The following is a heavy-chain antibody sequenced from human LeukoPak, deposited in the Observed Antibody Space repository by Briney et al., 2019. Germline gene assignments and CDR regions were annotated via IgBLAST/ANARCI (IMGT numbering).Heavy chain of an antibody. CDR3: AREDYYYYYMDV. CDR1: GGSISSYY. CDR2: IYHSGST. V-gene: IGHV4-38-2*02. Sequence: PSETLSLTCTVSGGSISSYYWSWIRQPPGKGLEWIGSIYHSGSTYYNPSLKSRVTISVDTSKNQFSLKLSSVTAADTAVYYCAREDYYYYYMDVWGKGTTVTISS. J-gene: IGHJ6*03.